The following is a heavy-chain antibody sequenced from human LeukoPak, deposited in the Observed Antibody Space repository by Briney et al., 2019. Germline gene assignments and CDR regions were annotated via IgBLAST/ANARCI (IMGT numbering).Heavy chain of an antibody. CDR3: AGVVVPAAIGLAFDI. D-gene: IGHD2-2*02. V-gene: IGHV1-69*01. J-gene: IGHJ3*02. CDR1: GGTFSSYA. CDR2: IIPIFGTA. Sequence: SVKVSCKASGGTFSSYAISWVRQAPGQGLEWMGGIIPIFGTANYAQKFQGRVTITADESTSTAYMELSSLRSEDTAVYYCAGVVVPAAIGLAFDIWGRGTMVTVPS.